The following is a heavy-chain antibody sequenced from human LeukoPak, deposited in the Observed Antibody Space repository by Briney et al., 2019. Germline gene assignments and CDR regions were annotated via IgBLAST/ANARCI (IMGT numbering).Heavy chain of an antibody. CDR2: IIGSGGST. J-gene: IGHJ4*01. Sequence: PGGSLRLSCAASGSTFSSFAMSWIRQAPGKGLEWVSTIIGSGGSTYYADSVKGRLTISRHNSKNTLYLQMNSLTAEDTAIYYCAERCSGGSCYSSPVDYWGHGTLVTVSS. CDR1: GSTFSSFA. D-gene: IGHD2-15*01. V-gene: IGHV3-23*01. CDR3: AERCSGGSCYSSPVDY.